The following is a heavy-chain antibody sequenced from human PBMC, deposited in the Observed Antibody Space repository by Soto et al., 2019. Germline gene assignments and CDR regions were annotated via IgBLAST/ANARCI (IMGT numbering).Heavy chain of an antibody. CDR2: IIPICGTA. D-gene: IGHD1-26*01. V-gene: IGHV1-69*01. J-gene: IGHJ4*02. CDR3: ARDGGRHSGGIDY. Sequence: QVQLVQAGAEVKKPGSSVKVSCKASGGTFSSYSINWVRPAPGQGLEWMGEIIPICGTANYAQKFQGRVTIAADESTSTAYMELSSLRLEDTAVYYCARDGGRHSGGIDYWGQGTLVTVSS. CDR1: GGTFSSYS.